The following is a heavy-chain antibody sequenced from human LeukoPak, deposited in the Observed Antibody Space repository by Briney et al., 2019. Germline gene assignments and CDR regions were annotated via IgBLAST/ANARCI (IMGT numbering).Heavy chain of an antibody. CDR3: AKDCTPNFYVHY. Sequence: GGSLRLSCAASGFNFSSYGMKWVGQAPGKGLEWVAFIRHDGNNKYYVDSVKGRFTISRDNAKNTMYMKMNSLREEDTAVYYCAKDCTPNFYVHYWGQGILVTVSS. CDR1: GFNFSSYG. V-gene: IGHV3-30*02. CDR2: IRHDGNNK. J-gene: IGHJ4*02. D-gene: IGHD2/OR15-2a*01.